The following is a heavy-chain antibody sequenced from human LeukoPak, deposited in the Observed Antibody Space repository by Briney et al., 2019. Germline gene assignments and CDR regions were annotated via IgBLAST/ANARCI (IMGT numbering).Heavy chain of an antibody. Sequence: ASVKVSCKASGYTITGYYMHWVRQAPGQGLEWMGWINPNSGGTNYAQKFQGRVTMTRDASISTAYMELSRLRSDDTAVYYRARVRSYGYCSSTSCHRGWFDPWGQGTLVTVSS. CDR2: INPNSGGT. CDR3: ARVRSYGYCSSTSCHRGWFDP. D-gene: IGHD2-2*01. CDR1: GYTITGYY. J-gene: IGHJ5*02. V-gene: IGHV1-2*02.